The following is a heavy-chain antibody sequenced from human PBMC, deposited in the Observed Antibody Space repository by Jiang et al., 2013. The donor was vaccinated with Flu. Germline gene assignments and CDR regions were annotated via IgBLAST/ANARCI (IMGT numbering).Heavy chain of an antibody. V-gene: IGHV6-1*01. CDR3: ARQRANYCTGGTCYPGDYFDY. J-gene: IGHJ4*02. D-gene: IGHD2-15*01. CDR2: TYYRSKWYN. Sequence: QTLSLTCAISGDSVSSNSAAWNWIRQSPWRGLEWLGRTYYRSKWYNDYAVSVKSRITINPDTSKNQFSLQLNSVTPEDTAVYYCARQRANYCTGGTCYPGDYFDYWGQGTLVTVSS. CDR1: GDSVSSNSAA.